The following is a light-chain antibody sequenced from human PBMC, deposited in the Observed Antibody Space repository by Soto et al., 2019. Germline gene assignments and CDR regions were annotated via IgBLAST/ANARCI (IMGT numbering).Light chain of an antibody. Sequence: DIQMTQSPSTLPASVGGRVTITCRASQSISNWLAWYQQKPGTAPKVLIYHASNLQSGVPSRFSGSGSGTELTLTISSTQPYDLATCYCQQYNRYSFGQGTKVDIK. CDR3: QQYNRYS. J-gene: IGKJ1*01. CDR2: HAS. CDR1: QSISNW. V-gene: IGKV1-5*01.